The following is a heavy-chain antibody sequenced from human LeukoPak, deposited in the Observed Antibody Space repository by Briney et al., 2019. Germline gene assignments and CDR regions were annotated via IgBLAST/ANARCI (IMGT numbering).Heavy chain of an antibody. V-gene: IGHV4-59*08. CDR1: GGSISSYY. CDR3: ARSDHMSCGGHCYPPDY. Sequence: SETLSLTCTVSGGSISSYYWSWIRQPPGKGLEWIGYIYYSGSTNYNPSLKSRVTISVDTSKNQFSLKLTSVTAADTAVYYCARSDHMSCGGHCYPPDYWGQGTLVTVSS. J-gene: IGHJ4*02. D-gene: IGHD2-21*02. CDR2: IYYSGST.